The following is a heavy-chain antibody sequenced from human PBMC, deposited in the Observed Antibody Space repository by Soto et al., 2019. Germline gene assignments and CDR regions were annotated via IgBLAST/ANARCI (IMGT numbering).Heavy chain of an antibody. D-gene: IGHD3-9*01. J-gene: IGHJ4*02. V-gene: IGHV3-33*01. Sequence: HLVESGGGVVHPGRSLRLSCAASGFSFSSYGMHWVRQAPDKGLEWMAIIWYDGSKQYYADSVKGRFITSRDNSKNTLFLQMNNRRAEDTAVYYCARPFFHGGKDWYFDLWGQGTLVTVSS. CDR1: GFSFSSYG. CDR2: IWYDGSKQ. CDR3: ARPFFHGGKDWYFDL.